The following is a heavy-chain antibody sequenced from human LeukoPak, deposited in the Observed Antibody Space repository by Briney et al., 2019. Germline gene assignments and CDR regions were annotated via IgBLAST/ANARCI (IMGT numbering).Heavy chain of an antibody. V-gene: IGHV3-23*01. CDR3: ASSSYGSGSYPYFDY. CDR2: ISGSGGST. Sequence: GGSLRLSCAASGFTFSSYAMSWVRQAPGKGLEWVSAISGSGGSTYYADSVKGRFTISRDNSKNTLYLQMNSLRAEDTAVYYCASSSYGSGSYPYFDYWGQGTLVTVSS. J-gene: IGHJ4*02. D-gene: IGHD3-10*01. CDR1: GFTFSSYA.